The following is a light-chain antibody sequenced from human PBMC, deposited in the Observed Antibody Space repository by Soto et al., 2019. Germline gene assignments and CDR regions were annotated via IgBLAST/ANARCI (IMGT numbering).Light chain of an antibody. J-gene: IGLJ3*02. CDR3: CSYAGTYTWV. V-gene: IGLV2-11*01. Sequence: QSALTQPRSVSGSPGQSVTISCTGTRSDVGGYAYVSWYQHHPGKAPKLMIYDVSQRPSGVPDRFSGSKSGNTASLTISGLQADDEADYYCCSYAGTYTWVFGGGTKLTVL. CDR2: DVS. CDR1: RSDVGGYAY.